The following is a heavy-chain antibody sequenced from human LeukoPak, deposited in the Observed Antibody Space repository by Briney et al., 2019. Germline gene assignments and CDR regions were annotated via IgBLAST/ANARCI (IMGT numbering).Heavy chain of an antibody. CDR2: FDPEDGET. CDR3: ATVMSGIAARGSSGFDP. J-gene: IGHJ5*02. D-gene: IGHD6-6*01. Sequence: ASVKVSCKASGYTFTSYYMHWVRQAPGKGLEWMGGFDPEDGETIYAQKFQGRVTMTEDTSTDTAYMELSGLRSEDTAVYYCATVMSGIAARGSSGFDPWGQGTLVTVSS. V-gene: IGHV1-24*01. CDR1: GYTFTSYY.